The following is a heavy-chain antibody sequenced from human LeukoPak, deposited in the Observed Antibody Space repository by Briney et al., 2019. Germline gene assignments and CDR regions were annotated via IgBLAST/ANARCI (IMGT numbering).Heavy chain of an antibody. J-gene: IGHJ4*02. CDR3: ARASPPMAYYFDY. Sequence: SETLSLTCTVSGGSISSYYWSWIRQPPGKGLEWIGYIYYSGSTNYNPSIKSRVTISVDTSKNQFSLKLSSVTAADTAVYYCARASPPMAYYFDYWGQGTLVTVSS. CDR1: GGSISSYY. V-gene: IGHV4-59*01. CDR2: IYYSGST. D-gene: IGHD5-24*01.